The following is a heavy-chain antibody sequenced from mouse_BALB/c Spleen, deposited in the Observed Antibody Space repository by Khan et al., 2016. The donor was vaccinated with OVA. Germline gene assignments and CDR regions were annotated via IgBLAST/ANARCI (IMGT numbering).Heavy chain of an antibody. CDR2: IWGDGST. J-gene: IGHJ3*01. V-gene: IGHV2-6-7*01. CDR1: GFSLTGFG. D-gene: IGHD1-2*01. Sequence: VQLQESGPGLVAPSQSLSITCTVSGFSLTGFGINWVRQPPGKGLEWLGMIWGDGSTDYNSALKSRLSISKDNSKNQVFLKMNSLQTDDTARYYCARELRLGGFAYWGQGTLVTVSA. CDR3: ARELRLGGFAY.